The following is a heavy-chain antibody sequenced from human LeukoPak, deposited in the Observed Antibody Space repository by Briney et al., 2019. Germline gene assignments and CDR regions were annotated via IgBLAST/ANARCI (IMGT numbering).Heavy chain of an antibody. CDR1: GFTFSSYG. Sequence: PGGSLRLSCAASGFTFSSYGMHWVRQAPGKGLEWVAVIWYDGSNKYYADSVKGRFTISRDNSKNTLYLQMNSLRAEDTAVYYCARYSSGYHLGYWGQGTLVTVSS. V-gene: IGHV3-33*01. CDR2: IWYDGSNK. D-gene: IGHD3-22*01. CDR3: ARYSSGYHLGY. J-gene: IGHJ4*02.